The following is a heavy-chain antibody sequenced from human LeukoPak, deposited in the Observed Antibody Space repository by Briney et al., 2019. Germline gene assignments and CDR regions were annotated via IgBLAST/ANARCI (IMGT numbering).Heavy chain of an antibody. Sequence: GGSLRLSCAASGFTFSSYSMNWVRQAPGKGLEWVSSISSSSSYIYYADSVKGRFTISRDNAKNSLYLQMNSLRAEDTAVYYCARDQWYSRNWFDPWGQGTLVTVSS. CDR3: ARDQWYSRNWFDP. V-gene: IGHV3-21*04. CDR1: GFTFSSYS. D-gene: IGHD6-13*01. J-gene: IGHJ5*02. CDR2: ISSSSSYI.